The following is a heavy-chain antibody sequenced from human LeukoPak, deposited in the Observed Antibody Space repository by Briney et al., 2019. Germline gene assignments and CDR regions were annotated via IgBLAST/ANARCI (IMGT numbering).Heavy chain of an antibody. J-gene: IGHJ3*02. CDR2: ISNSGDII. V-gene: IGHV3-11*01. CDR3: ARETLGVTAFDI. CDR1: GFIFSDYY. Sequence: PGGSLRLSCAASGFIFSDYYINWIRQAPGKGLEWLSYISNSGDIISYADSVKGRFTISRDNAKNSLYLQMNNLRAEDTAVYYCARETLGVTAFDIWGQGTMVTVSS. D-gene: IGHD2-21*02.